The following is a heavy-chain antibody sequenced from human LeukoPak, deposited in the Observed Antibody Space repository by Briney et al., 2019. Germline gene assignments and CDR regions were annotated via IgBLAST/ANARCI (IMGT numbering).Heavy chain of an antibody. J-gene: IGHJ5*02. V-gene: IGHV1-18*01. CDR1: GYTFTSYA. D-gene: IGHD6-13*01. CDR3: ARDGARYSSSFYWFDP. CDR2: ISAYNGNT. Sequence: ASVKVSCKASGYTFTSYAMHWVRQAPGQRLEWMGWISAYNGNTNYAQKLQGRVTMTTDTSTSTAYMELRSLRSDDTAVYYCARDGARYSSSFYWFDPWGQGTLVTVSS.